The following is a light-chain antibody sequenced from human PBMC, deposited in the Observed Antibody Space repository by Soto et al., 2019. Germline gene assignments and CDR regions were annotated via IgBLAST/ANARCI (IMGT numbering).Light chain of an antibody. CDR2: DVN. CDR1: SSDVGAYNF. V-gene: IGLV2-14*01. CDR3: TSYTSISTYV. Sequence: QSALTQPASVSGSPGQSISISCTGTSSDVGAYNFVSWYQQHPDKAPKLVIFDVNTRPSGVSNRFSGSKSGNTASLTISGLRAEDEADYYCTSYTSISTYVFGTGTKLTVL. J-gene: IGLJ1*01.